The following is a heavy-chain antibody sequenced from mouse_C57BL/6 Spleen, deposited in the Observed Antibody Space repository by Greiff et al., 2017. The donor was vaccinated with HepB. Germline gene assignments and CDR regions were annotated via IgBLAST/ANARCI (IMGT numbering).Heavy chain of an antibody. CDR3: ARSRDYDVGAMDY. CDR2: IYPGDGDT. CDR1: GYAFSSSW. J-gene: IGHJ4*01. D-gene: IGHD2-4*01. Sequence: QVQLQQSGPELVKPGASVKISCKASGYAFSSSWMNWVKQRPGKGLEWIGRIYPGDGDTNYNGKFKGKATLTADKSSSTAYMQLSSLTSEDSAVYFCARSRDYDVGAMDYWGQGTSVTVSS. V-gene: IGHV1-82*01.